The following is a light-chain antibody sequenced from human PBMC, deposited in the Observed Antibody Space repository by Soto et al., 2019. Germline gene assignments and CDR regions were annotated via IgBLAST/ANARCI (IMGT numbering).Light chain of an antibody. CDR3: RSYTSSNTWV. V-gene: IGLV2-14*01. CDR2: GVS. J-gene: IGLJ3*02. CDR1: SSDVGGYNY. Sequence: QSALTQPASVSGSPGQSITISCTGTSSDVGGYNYVSWYQQHPGKAPKLMIYGVSNRPSGISYRFSGSKSGNTASLTISGLQAEDEADYCCRSYTSSNTWVFGGGTKLTVL.